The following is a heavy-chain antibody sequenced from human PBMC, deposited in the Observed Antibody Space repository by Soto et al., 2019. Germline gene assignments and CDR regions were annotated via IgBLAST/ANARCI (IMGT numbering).Heavy chain of an antibody. V-gene: IGHV1-69*13. CDR2: IIPIFGTA. CDR3: ARDILTGSAHPKGVYGKDV. J-gene: IGHJ6*02. Sequence: GASVKVSCKASGGTFSSYAISWVRQAPGQGLEWMGGIIPIFGTANYAQKFQGRVTITADESTSTAYMELSSLRSEDTAVYYCARDILTGSAHPKGVYGKDVWGQGTTVTVSS. D-gene: IGHD3-9*01. CDR1: GGTFSSYA.